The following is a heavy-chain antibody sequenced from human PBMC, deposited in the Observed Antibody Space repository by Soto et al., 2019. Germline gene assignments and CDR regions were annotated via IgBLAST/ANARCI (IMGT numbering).Heavy chain of an antibody. CDR1: GGTFSSYA. D-gene: IGHD1-7*01. CDR2: IIPTFGTA. V-gene: IGHV1-69*06. J-gene: IGHJ6*02. Sequence: QVQLVQSGAEVKKPGSSVKVSCKASGGTFSSYAISWVRQAPGQGLEWVGGIIPTFGTAKYAQKFQGRVTFRVDKYTRTAYMELRSLRYEDTAVYYCAREVPGASENYYYYYGMDVSGQGTTVTVS. CDR3: AREVPGASENYYYYYGMDV.